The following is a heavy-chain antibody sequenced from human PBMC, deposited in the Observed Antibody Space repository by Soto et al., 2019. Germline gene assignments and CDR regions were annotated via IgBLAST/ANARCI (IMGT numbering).Heavy chain of an antibody. D-gene: IGHD1-1*01. Sequence: QVHLVQSGAEVKKPGASVKVSCKCSGYTFTSYGITWVRQAPGQGLEWMGWISAHNGNTDYAQKVQGRVTVTRDTSTSTAYMELRSLRSDGTAVYYCARGRYGDYWGQGALVTVSS. V-gene: IGHV1-18*01. J-gene: IGHJ4*02. CDR2: ISAHNGNT. CDR1: GYTFTSYG. CDR3: ARGRYGDY.